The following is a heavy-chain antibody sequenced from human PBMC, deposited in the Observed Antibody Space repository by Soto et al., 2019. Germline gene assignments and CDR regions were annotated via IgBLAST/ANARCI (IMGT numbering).Heavy chain of an antibody. D-gene: IGHD3-16*01. V-gene: IGHV3-23*01. CDR2: ISGSGGST. CDR3: AKGIYDYVWAEGGGMDV. J-gene: IGHJ6*02. CDR1: GFTFSSYA. Sequence: PGGSLRLSCAASGFTFSSYAMSWVRQAPGKGLEWVSAISGSGGSTYYADSVKGRFTISRDNSKNTLYLQMNSLRAEDTAVYFCAKGIYDYVWAEGGGMDVWGQGTTVTVSS.